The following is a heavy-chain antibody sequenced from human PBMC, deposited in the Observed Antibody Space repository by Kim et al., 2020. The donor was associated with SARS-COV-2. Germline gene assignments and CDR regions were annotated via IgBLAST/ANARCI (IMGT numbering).Heavy chain of an antibody. CDR3: ARGVVSGALNWFDP. Sequence: NPSLKSRLTISVDTSKNQISLKLSSVTAVDTAVYYCARGVVSGALNWFDPWGQGTLVTVSS. V-gene: IGHV4-59*09. D-gene: IGHD3-16*01. J-gene: IGHJ5*02.